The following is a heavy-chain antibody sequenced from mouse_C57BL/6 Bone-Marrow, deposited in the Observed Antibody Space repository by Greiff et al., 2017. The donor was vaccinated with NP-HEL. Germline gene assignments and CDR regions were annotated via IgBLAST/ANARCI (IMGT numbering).Heavy chain of an antibody. D-gene: IGHD1-1*01. Sequence: QVPLQQPGAELVKPGASVKLSCKASGYTFTNYWMHWVQQRPGRGLEWIGRIDPHSGGTTYNEKFKSKATLTVAKPSSTAYMQLSSLTSEDSAVYYCARYYYGSGYFDYWGQGTTLTVSS. CDR2: IDPHSGGT. V-gene: IGHV1-72*01. CDR1: GYTFTNYW. J-gene: IGHJ2*01. CDR3: ARYYYGSGYFDY.